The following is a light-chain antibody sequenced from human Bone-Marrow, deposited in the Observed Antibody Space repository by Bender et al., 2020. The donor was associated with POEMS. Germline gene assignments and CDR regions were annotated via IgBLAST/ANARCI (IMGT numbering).Light chain of an antibody. Sequence: QSVLTQPPSASGTPGQRVTISCSGGSSNIGAHAVNWYQHLPGTAPKLLIYSSHRRPSEVPDRFSGSKSGTSATLGITGLQTGDEADYYCGTWDSSLSAGVFGGGTKLTVL. J-gene: IGLJ3*02. CDR2: SSH. CDR1: SSNIGAHA. CDR3: GTWDSSLSAGV. V-gene: IGLV1-51*02.